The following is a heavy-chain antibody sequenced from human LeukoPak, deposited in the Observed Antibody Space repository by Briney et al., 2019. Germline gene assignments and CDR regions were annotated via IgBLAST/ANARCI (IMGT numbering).Heavy chain of an antibody. Sequence: QPGGSLRLSCAASGFTFSSYEINWVRQAPGKGLEWVSYISSSGSTIYYADSVKGRFTISRDNAKNSLYLQMNSLRAEDTAVYYCARDSWRRYYDFWSGYWTENWFDPWGQGTLVTVSS. J-gene: IGHJ5*02. CDR3: ARDSWRRYYDFWSGYWTENWFDP. CDR2: ISSSGSTI. CDR1: GFTFSSYE. V-gene: IGHV3-48*03. D-gene: IGHD3-3*01.